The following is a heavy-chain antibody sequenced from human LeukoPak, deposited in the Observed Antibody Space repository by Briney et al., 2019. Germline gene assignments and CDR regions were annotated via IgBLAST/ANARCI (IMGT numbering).Heavy chain of an antibody. CDR2: IYYSGST. J-gene: IGHJ4*02. D-gene: IGHD2-8*01. CDR1: GGSISSGDYY. V-gene: IGHV4-30-4*08. CDR3: ARAGIVLMDN. Sequence: PSETLSLTCTVSGGSISSGDYYWRWIRQPPGTGLEWIGYIYYSGSTYYNPSLKSRVTISVDTSKNQFSLKLSSVTAADTAVYYCARAGIVLMDNWGQGTLVTVSS.